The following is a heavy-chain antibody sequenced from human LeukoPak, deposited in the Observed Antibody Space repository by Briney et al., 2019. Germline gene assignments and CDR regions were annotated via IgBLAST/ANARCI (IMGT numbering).Heavy chain of an antibody. D-gene: IGHD2-15*01. CDR2: IYDSGSS. CDR3: ARRRQEGGRNYQYVDY. J-gene: IGHJ4*02. CDR1: GGSISSTNYY. Sequence: PSETLSLTCTVSGGSISSTNYYWDWIRQPPGKGLEWIGIIYDSGSSACHPSLKSRVTISVDTSKHQFSLKLNSVTAADTAVYYCARRRQEGGRNYQYVDYWGQGTLVTVSS. V-gene: IGHV4-39*01.